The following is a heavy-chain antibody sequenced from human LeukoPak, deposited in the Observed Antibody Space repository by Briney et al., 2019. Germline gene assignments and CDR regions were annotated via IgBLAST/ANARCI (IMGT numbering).Heavy chain of an antibody. CDR3: AKGGSPSCYSSSGY. CDR1: GFTFSRHG. V-gene: IGHV3-33*06. Sequence: GGSPRLSCSASGFTFSRHGMHWVHQAPGKGLEWVAVIWYDATNKYYADSVKGRFTVSRDNSKNTMYLQMNSLRGEDTAVYYCAKGGSPSCYSSSGYWGQGTLVTVSS. D-gene: IGHD2-2*01. CDR2: IWYDATNK. J-gene: IGHJ4*02.